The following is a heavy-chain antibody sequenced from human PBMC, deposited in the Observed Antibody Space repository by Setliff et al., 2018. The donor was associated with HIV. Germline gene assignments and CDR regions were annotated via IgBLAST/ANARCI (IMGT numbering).Heavy chain of an antibody. Sequence: PSETLSLTCTVSGGSISSSSYYWGWIRQPPGKGLEWIGSIYYTGNTYYNPSLKSRVTISVDTSKNQLSLKLRSVSAADTAMYYCAREDSDGYVDIWGQGTLVTVSS. CDR1: GGSISSSSYY. D-gene: IGHD2-21*01. J-gene: IGHJ4*02. CDR2: IYYTGNT. CDR3: AREDSDGYVDI. V-gene: IGHV4-39*07.